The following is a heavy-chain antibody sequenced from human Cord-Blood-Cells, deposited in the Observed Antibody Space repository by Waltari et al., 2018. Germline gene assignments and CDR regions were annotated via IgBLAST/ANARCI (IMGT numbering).Heavy chain of an antibody. Sequence: QVQLQESGPGLVKPSETLSLTCTVAGGSVSSGSYYWSWIRQPPGKGLEWIGNIYYSGSTNSTPSLKSRVTMSAETSKNPLSLKLSSVTAADTAVYYCAGHGDYTDYWGQGTLVTVSS. D-gene: IGHD4-17*01. CDR3: AGHGDYTDY. CDR1: GGSVSSGSYY. V-gene: IGHV4-61*01. J-gene: IGHJ4*02. CDR2: IYYSGST.